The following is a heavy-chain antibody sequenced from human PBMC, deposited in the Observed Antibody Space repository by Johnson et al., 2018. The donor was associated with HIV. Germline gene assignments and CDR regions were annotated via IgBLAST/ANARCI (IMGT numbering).Heavy chain of an antibody. D-gene: IGHD2-15*01. Sequence: VKLVESGGGVVRPGGSLRLSCAASGFTFDDYGMSWVRQAPGKGLEWVSGIDWHGGSTGYADSVKGRFTISRDHVKNSLYLQMNSLRAEDTALYYCARAKIVGGGGRCSLDAFDIWGQGTMVTVSS. CDR2: IDWHGGST. CDR1: GFTFDDYG. J-gene: IGHJ3*02. V-gene: IGHV3-20*04. CDR3: ARAKIVGGGGRCSLDAFDI.